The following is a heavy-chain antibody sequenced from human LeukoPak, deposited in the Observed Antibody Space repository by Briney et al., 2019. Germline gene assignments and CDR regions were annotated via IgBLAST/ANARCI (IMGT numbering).Heavy chain of an antibody. J-gene: IGHJ5*02. CDR1: GGTFSSYA. CDR2: IIPILGIV. D-gene: IGHD5-24*01. CDR3: ARDQGMATIRLGYNWFDP. Sequence: SVKVSCKASGGTFSSYAISWVRQAPGQGLEWMGRIIPILGIVNYAQKFQGRVTITADKSTSTAYMELSSLRSEDTAVYYCARDQGMATIRLGYNWFDPWGQGTLVTVSS. V-gene: IGHV1-69*04.